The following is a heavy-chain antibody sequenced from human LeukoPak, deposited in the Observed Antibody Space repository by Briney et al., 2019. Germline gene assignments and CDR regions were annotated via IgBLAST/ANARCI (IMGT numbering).Heavy chain of an antibody. V-gene: IGHV3-23*01. J-gene: IGHJ6*02. D-gene: IGHD3-16*02. Sequence: GGSLRLSCAASGFTFSSYAMSWVRQAPGKGLEWVSAISGSGGSTYYADSVKGRFTISRDNSKNTLYLQMESLGAEDTAVYYCAREQNSDVWGNYRYNPNYHYGMDVWGQGTTDIVSS. CDR2: ISGSGGST. CDR3: AREQNSDVWGNYRYNPNYHYGMDV. CDR1: GFTFSSYA.